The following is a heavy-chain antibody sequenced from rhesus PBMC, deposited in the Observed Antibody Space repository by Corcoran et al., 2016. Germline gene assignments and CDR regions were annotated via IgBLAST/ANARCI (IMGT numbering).Heavy chain of an antibody. J-gene: IGHJ5-2*02. CDR2: ISVRSGKT. Sequence: QVQLQESGPGLVQPSETLSLTCAVSGGSISSSHWCSWLRPPPGTGLAWFGYISVRSGKTNNKPARKSQDKIATDTTKNQFSRKLSSVTAADTAVYYCARTPVEYCTGRGCYGLDVWGRGVLVTVSS. CDR3: ARTPVEYCTGRGCYGLDV. D-gene: IGHD2-21*01. V-gene: IGHV4-65*01. CDR1: GGSISSSHW.